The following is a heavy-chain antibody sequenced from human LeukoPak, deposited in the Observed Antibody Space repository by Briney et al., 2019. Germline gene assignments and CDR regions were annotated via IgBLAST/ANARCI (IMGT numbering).Heavy chain of an antibody. CDR3: VRSLVAYGGYFDY. V-gene: IGHV1-2*02. J-gene: IGHJ4*02. CDR2: INTNSGGP. Sequence: ASVKVSCKASGYTFSGYYVHWVRQAPGQGLEWMGCINTNSGGPNYAQKFQGRVTMTRDTSISTAYMELSRLRSDDTAVYYCVRSLVAYGGYFDYWGQGTLVTVSS. CDR1: GYTFSGYY. D-gene: IGHD5-12*01.